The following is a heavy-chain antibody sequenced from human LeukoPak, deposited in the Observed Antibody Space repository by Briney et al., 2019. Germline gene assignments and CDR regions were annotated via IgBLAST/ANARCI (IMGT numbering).Heavy chain of an antibody. CDR1: GGSFSGYY. CDR3: ARGSIVVVPAANYYYYYMDV. D-gene: IGHD2-2*01. Sequence: SETLSLTCAVYGGSFSGYYWSWIRQPPGKGLEWIGEINHSGSTDYNPSLKSRVTISVDTSKNQFSLKLSSVTAAGTAVYYCARGSIVVVPAANYYYYYMDVWGKGTTVTVSS. V-gene: IGHV4-34*01. J-gene: IGHJ6*03. CDR2: INHSGST.